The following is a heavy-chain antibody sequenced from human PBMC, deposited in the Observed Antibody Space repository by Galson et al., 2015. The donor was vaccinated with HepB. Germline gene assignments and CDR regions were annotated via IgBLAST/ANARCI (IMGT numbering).Heavy chain of an antibody. V-gene: IGHV3-21*01. Sequence: LRLSCAASGFSFSTYTMNWVRQAPGKGLEWVASISTTANHIYYAGSVQGRFTISRDNAKNSLYLQLSSLRAEDTAVYYCAKDTPNPPARGWSYFDMWGQGTLVTVSS. CDR3: AKDTPNPPARGWSYFDM. CDR1: GFSFSTYT. D-gene: IGHD2-15*01. CDR2: ISTTANHI. J-gene: IGHJ4*02.